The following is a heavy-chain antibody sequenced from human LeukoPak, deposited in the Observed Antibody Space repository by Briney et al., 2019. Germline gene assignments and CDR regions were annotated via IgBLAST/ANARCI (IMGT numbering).Heavy chain of an antibody. CDR3: ARGGVTYYDFWSGYYLFDY. V-gene: IGHV1-2*02. Sequence: VASVKVSCKASGYTFTGYYMHWVRQAPGQGLEWMGWINPNSGGTNYAQKFQGRVTMTRDTSISTAYMELSRLRSDDTAVYYCARGGVTYYDFWSGYYLFDYWGQGTLVTVSS. D-gene: IGHD3-3*01. CDR1: GYTFTGYY. J-gene: IGHJ4*02. CDR2: INPNSGGT.